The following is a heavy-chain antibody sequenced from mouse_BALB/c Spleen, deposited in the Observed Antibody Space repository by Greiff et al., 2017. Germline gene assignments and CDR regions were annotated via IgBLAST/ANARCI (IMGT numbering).Heavy chain of an antibody. Sequence: DLVKPGASVKLSCKASGYTFTSYWINWIKQRPGQGLEWIGRIAPGSGSTYYNEMFKGKATLTVDTSSSTAYIQLSSLSSEDSAVYFCARGEAYYGSSYWYFDVWGAGTTVTVSS. D-gene: IGHD1-1*01. J-gene: IGHJ1*01. V-gene: IGHV1S41*01. CDR1: GYTFTSYW. CDR2: IAPGSGST. CDR3: ARGEAYYGSSYWYFDV.